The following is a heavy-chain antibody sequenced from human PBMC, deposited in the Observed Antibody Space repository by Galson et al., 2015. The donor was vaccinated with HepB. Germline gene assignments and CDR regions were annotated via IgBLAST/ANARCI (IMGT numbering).Heavy chain of an antibody. V-gene: IGHV3-53*04. J-gene: IGHJ2*01. CDR3: ARVDCSGGSCYSNWYFDL. D-gene: IGHD2-15*01. Sequence: SLRLSCAASGFTVSSNYMSWVRQAPGKGLEWVSVIYSGGSTYYADSVKGRFTISRHNSKNTLYLQMNSLRAEDTAVYYCARVDCSGGSCYSNWYFDLWGRGTLVTVSS. CDR2: IYSGGST. CDR1: GFTVSSNY.